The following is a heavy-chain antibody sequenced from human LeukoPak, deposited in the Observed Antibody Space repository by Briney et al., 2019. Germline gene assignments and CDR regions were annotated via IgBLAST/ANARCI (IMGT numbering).Heavy chain of an antibody. CDR1: GGSISSYY. Sequence: SETLSLTCTVSGGSISSYYWSWIRQPPGKGLEWIGSIYYSGSTNYNPSLKSRVTISVDTSKNQFSLKLSSVTAADTAVYYCARVSDGESNAFDIWGQGTMVTVSS. V-gene: IGHV4-59*12. D-gene: IGHD4-17*01. CDR2: IYYSGST. CDR3: ARVSDGESNAFDI. J-gene: IGHJ3*02.